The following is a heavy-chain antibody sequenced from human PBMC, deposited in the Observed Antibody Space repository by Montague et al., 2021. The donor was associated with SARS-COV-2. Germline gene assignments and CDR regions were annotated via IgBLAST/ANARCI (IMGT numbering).Heavy chain of an antibody. CDR3: EYSIKPRRSGSWYRRRCYHFDS. J-gene: IGHJ4*02. D-gene: IGHD1-26*01. Sequence: PALVKPTQTLTLTCTFSGFSLSTSGVGVAWIRQPPGKALEWLAIIYWDDDRRYSPSLESGLTITKDTPKNQVVLTMTYMDPGDTATYYCEYSIKPRRSGSWYRRRCYHFDSCGQGALVPGSA. V-gene: IGHV2-5*02. CDR1: GFSLSTSGVG. CDR2: IYWDDDR.